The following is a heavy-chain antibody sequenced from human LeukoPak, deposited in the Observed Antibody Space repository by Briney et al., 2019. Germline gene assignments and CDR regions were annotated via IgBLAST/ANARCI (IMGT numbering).Heavy chain of an antibody. CDR1: GGSISSYY. D-gene: IGHD3-10*01. J-gene: IGHJ4*02. CDR2: IYYSGST. V-gene: IGHV4-59*01. CDR3: ARDFMVRGSLVD. Sequence: SETLSLTCTVSGGSISSYYWSWIRQPPGKGLEWIGYIYYSGSTNYNPSLKSRVTISVDTSKNQFSLKLSSVTAADTAVYYCARDFMVRGSLVDWGQGTLVTVSS.